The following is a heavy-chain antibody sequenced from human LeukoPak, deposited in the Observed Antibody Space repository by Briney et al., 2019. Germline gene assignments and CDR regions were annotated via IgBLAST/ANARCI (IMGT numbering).Heavy chain of an antibody. V-gene: IGHV3-49*03. CDR2: IRSKAYGGTT. Sequence: WFRQPPGKGLEWVGFIRSKAYGGTTEYAASVKGRFTISRDDSKSIAYLQMNSLKTGDTAVYYCTRDLGAAAAQTIDYWGQGTLVTVSS. CDR3: TRDLGAAAAQTIDY. D-gene: IGHD6-13*01. J-gene: IGHJ4*02.